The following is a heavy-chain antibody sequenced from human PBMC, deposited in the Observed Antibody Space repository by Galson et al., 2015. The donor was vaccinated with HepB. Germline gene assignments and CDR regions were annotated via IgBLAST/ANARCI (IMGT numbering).Heavy chain of an antibody. CDR2: ISGSGGST. CDR3: AKDIWYPVVPATYFDY. V-gene: IGHV3-23*01. J-gene: IGHJ4*02. D-gene: IGHD2-2*01. Sequence: SLRLSCAASGFTFSSYAMSWVRQAPGKGLEWVSAISGSGGSTYYADSVKGRFTISRDNSKNTLYLQMNSLRAEDTAVYYCAKDIWYPVVPATYFDYWGQGTLVTVSS. CDR1: GFTFSSYA.